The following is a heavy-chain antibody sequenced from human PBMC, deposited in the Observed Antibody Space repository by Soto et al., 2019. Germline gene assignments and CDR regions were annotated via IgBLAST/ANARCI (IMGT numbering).Heavy chain of an antibody. CDR2: VYYSGAT. J-gene: IGHJ6*02. CDR1: GGTISSITGY. V-gene: IGHV4-39*01. CDR3: ARGYSYARVGDAMGV. D-gene: IGHD5-18*01. Sequence: SYSFSGGTISSITGYRGWHNQPPGKGLEWIGSVYYSGATYYNPSLKSRLTISVDTSKNQFSLKLSSVTAADTAVYYCARGYSYARVGDAMGVWGQGTTLTVSS.